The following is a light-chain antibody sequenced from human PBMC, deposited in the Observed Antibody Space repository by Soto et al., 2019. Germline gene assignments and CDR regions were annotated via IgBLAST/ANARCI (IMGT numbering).Light chain of an antibody. CDR1: QTVTSNY. CDR3: QQYFSSPWT. J-gene: IGKJ1*01. Sequence: EIVLTQSPGTLSLSPGERATLSCGASQTVTSNYLAWYQQKSGQAPRLLISGASTRATGIPDRFSGSGSGTDFTLTISRLETEDFAVYYCQQYFSSPWTFGQVTKVEI. CDR2: GAS. V-gene: IGKV3-20*01.